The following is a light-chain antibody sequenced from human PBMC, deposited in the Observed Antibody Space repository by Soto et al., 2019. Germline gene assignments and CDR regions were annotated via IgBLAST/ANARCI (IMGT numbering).Light chain of an antibody. CDR2: EVS. J-gene: IGLJ1*01. V-gene: IGLV2-14*01. CDR3: SSYTRDDPRV. Sequence: QSVLAQPASVSGSPGQSITISCTGSSRDVGFYNHVSWYQHHPGEVPKLIIYEVSNRPSWASNRFSDSKSGDTASLTISGLRAEEEADYYCSSYTRDDPRVFGTGTKLTVL. CDR1: SRDVGFYNH.